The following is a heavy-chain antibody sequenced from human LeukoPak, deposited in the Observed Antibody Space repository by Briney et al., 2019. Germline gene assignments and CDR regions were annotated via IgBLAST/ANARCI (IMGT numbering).Heavy chain of an antibody. CDR3: ARSNFLYCSSSTCLFDY. J-gene: IGHJ4*02. CDR1: GYTFTDYY. D-gene: IGHD2-2*01. Sequence: ASVKVSCKASGYTFTDYYMHWVRQAPGQGFEWMGWINPNDGDTNYAQKFQGRVTMARDTSISTAHMEVSRLRSDDTAVYYCARSNFLYCSSSTCLFDYWGQGTLVTVSS. V-gene: IGHV1-2*02. CDR2: INPNDGDT.